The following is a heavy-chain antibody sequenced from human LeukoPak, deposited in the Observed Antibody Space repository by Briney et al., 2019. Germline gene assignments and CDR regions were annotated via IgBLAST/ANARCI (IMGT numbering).Heavy chain of an antibody. V-gene: IGHV1-2*02. CDR1: GYTFTGYY. D-gene: IGHD2-15*01. CDR2: INPNSGGT. CDR3: AREVVPRSPYYFDY. Sequence: GASVKVSCKASGYTFTGYYMHWVRQAPGQGLEWMGWINPNSGGTNYAQKFQGRVTMTRDTSISTAYMELSRLRSDDTAVYYCAREVVPRSPYYFDYWGQGTLVTVSS. J-gene: IGHJ4*02.